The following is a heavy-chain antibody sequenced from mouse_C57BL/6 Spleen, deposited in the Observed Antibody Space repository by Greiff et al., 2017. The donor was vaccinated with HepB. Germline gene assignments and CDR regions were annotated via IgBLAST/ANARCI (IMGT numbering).Heavy chain of an antibody. D-gene: IGHD2-3*01. CDR1: GYSFTDYN. J-gene: IGHJ2*01. CDR3: ARALYDGYYDYFDY. Sequence: LVESGPELVKPGASVKISCKASGYSFTDYNMNWVKQSNGKSLEWIGVINPNYGTTSYNQKFKGKATLTVDQSSSTAYMQLNSLTSEDSAVYYCARALYDGYYDYFDYWGQGTTLTVSS. CDR2: INPNYGTT. V-gene: IGHV1-39*01.